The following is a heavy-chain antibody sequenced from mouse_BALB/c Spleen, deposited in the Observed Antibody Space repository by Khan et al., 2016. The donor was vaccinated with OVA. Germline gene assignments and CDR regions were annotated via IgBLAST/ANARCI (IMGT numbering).Heavy chain of an antibody. V-gene: IGHV3-2*02. CDR3: ARVYGGDFDY. Sequence: EVQLLESGPGLVKPSQSLSLTCTVTGYSITSDYVWYWIRQFPGNKLEWMGFISYSGNTNYNPSLKSQISITRDTSKNQFFLQLNSVTTEDTTSYYCARVYGGDFDYWGEGTMLTVSS. CDR2: ISYSGNT. D-gene: IGHD2-10*02. J-gene: IGHJ2*01. CDR1: GYSITSDYV.